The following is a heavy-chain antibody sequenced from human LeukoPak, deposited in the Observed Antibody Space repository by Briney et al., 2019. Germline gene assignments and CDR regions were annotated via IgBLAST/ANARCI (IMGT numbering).Heavy chain of an antibody. Sequence: SETLSLTCTVSGGSIRSSSYYWGWIRQPPGKGLEWIGSIYYSGSTSYNPSLKSRVTISVDTSKNQFSLKLSSVTAADTAVYYCARLDYGGNSEAYWGQGTLVTVSS. D-gene: IGHD4-23*01. V-gene: IGHV4-39*07. CDR2: IYYSGST. J-gene: IGHJ4*02. CDR1: GGSIRSSSYY. CDR3: ARLDYGGNSEAY.